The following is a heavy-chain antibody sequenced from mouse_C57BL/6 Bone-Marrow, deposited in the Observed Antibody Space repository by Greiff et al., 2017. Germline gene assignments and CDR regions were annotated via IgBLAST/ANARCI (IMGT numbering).Heavy chain of an antibody. D-gene: IGHD1-1*01. Sequence: VQLQQSGAELVRPGASVKLSCTASGFNIKDDYMHWVKQRPEQGLEWIGWIDPENGDTEYASKFQGKATITADTSSNTAYLQLSSLTSEDTAVYCCTTYVITTVHWGQGTTLTVSS. J-gene: IGHJ2*01. CDR1: GFNIKDDY. V-gene: IGHV14-4*01. CDR3: TTYVITTVH. CDR2: IDPENGDT.